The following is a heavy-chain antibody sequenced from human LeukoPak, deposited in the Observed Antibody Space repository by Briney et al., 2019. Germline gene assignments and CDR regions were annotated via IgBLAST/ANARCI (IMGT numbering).Heavy chain of an antibody. D-gene: IGHD3-3*02. Sequence: KPSETLSLTCTVSGGSVSSSSYYWGWIRQPPGKGLEWIGSIYYSGSTYYNPSLKSRVTISVDTSKNQFSLKLSSVTAADTAVYYCARRPLSHYYYYMDVWGKGTTVTVSS. CDR2: IYYSGST. CDR3: ARRPLSHYYYYMDV. CDR1: GGSVSSSSYY. V-gene: IGHV4-39*07. J-gene: IGHJ6*03.